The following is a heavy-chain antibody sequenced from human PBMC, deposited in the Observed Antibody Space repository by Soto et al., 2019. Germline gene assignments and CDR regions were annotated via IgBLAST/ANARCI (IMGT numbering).Heavy chain of an antibody. V-gene: IGHV3-15*01. CDR3: TTVRAGITGTTNYYYYYMDA. Sequence: GGSLRLSCAASGFTFSNAWMSWVRQAPGKGLEWVGRIKSKTVGGTTDYAAPVKGRFTISRDDSKNTLYLQMNSLKTEDTAVYYCTTVRAGITGTTNYYYYYMDAWGKGTTVTVSS. D-gene: IGHD1-7*01. J-gene: IGHJ6*03. CDR1: GFTFSNAW. CDR2: IKSKTVGGTT.